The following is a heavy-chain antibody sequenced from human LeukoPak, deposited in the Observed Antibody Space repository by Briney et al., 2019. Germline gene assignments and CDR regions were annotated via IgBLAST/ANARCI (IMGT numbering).Heavy chain of an antibody. J-gene: IGHJ6*03. D-gene: IGHD6-13*01. V-gene: IGHV3-30*02. CDR3: ARRGNYYYYMDV. CDR2: IRYDGSNK. Sequence: GGSPRLSCAASGFTFSSYGMHWVRQAPGKGLEWVAFIRYDGSNKYYADSVKGRFAISRDNSKNTLYLQMNSLRAEDTAVYYCARRGNYYYYMDVWGKGTTVTVSS. CDR1: GFTFSSYG.